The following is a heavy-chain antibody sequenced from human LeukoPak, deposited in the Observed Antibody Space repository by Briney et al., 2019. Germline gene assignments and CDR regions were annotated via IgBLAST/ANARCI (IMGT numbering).Heavy chain of an antibody. V-gene: IGHV3-48*03. CDR3: ARGGLVVDLDY. J-gene: IGHJ4*02. CDR1: GFTFSRYE. Sequence: PGGSLRLSCAASGFTFSRYEMNWVRQAPGKGLEWVSYISRSGDTIYFADSVKGRFTISRDNAKNSLYLQMSSLRAEDTAVYYCARGGLVVDLDYWGQGTLVTVSS. CDR2: ISRSGDTI. D-gene: IGHD2-15*01.